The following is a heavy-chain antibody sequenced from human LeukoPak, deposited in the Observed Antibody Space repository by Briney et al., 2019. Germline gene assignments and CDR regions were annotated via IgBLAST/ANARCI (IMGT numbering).Heavy chain of an antibody. CDR1: GYTFIAYY. J-gene: IGHJ4*02. D-gene: IGHD2-2*01. CDR2: INPNSGGT. CDR3: AREGFCSGTSCYSLVS. Sequence: ASVKVSCKASGYTFIAYYIHWVRQAPGQGLEWMGWINPNSGGTNYAPKFQGRVTMTRDTSISTAYMELSRLRSDDTAVYYCAREGFCSGTSCYSLVSWGQGTLVTVSS. V-gene: IGHV1-2*02.